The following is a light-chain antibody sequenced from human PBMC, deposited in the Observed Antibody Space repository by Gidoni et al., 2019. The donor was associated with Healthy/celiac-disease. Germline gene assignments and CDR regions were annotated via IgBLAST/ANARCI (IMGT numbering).Light chain of an antibody. CDR1: QSISSY. CDR2: AAS. J-gene: IGKJ4*01. V-gene: IGKV1-39*01. CDR3: QQSYSTPLT. Sequence: DLQMTPSPSSLSASVGDRVTITCRASQSISSYLNWYQQKPGKAPKLLIYAASSLQSGVPSRFSGSGSGTDFTLTISSLQPEDFATYYWQQSYSTPLTFGGGTKVEIK.